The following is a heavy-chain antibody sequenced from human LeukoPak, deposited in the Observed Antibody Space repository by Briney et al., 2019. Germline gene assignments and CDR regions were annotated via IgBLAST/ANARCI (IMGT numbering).Heavy chain of an antibody. V-gene: IGHV1-8*01. D-gene: IGHD6-19*01. CDR1: GYTFTSYD. Sequence: ASVKVSCKASGYTFTSYDINWVRQATGQGLEWMGWMNPNSGNTGYAQKLQGRVTMTTDTSTSTAYMELRSLRSDDTAVYYCARDIAVAGRYFDYWGQGTLVTVSS. J-gene: IGHJ4*02. CDR2: MNPNSGNT. CDR3: ARDIAVAGRYFDY.